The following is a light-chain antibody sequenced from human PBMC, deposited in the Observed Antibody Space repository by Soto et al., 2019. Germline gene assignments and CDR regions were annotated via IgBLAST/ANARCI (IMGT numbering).Light chain of an antibody. CDR3: SSYISTNTLG. Sequence: QSALTQPASVSGSPGQSITISCTGTSSNVGSYKLVSWYQQHPGKAPKLMIYEVNNRPSGISNRFSGSKSGNTASLTISGLQAEDEADYYCSSYISTNTLGFGGGTKVTVL. CDR2: EVN. J-gene: IGLJ3*02. CDR1: SSNVGSYKL. V-gene: IGLV2-14*02.